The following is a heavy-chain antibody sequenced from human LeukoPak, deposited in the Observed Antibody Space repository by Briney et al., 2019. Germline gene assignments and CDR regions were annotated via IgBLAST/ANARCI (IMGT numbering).Heavy chain of an antibody. CDR2: INPNSGGT. J-gene: IGHJ4*02. V-gene: IGHV1-2*02. D-gene: IGHD3-22*01. Sequence: ASVKVSCKASGYTFTGYYVHWVRQAPGQGLEWMGWINPNSGGTNYAQKFQGRVTMTRDTSISTAYMELSRLRSDDTAVYYCARDPYYYDSSGRPEDYWGQGTLVTVSS. CDR1: GYTFTGYY. CDR3: ARDPYYYDSSGRPEDY.